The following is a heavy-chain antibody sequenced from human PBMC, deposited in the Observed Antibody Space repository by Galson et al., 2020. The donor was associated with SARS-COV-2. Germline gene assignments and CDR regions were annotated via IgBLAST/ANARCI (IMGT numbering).Heavy chain of an antibody. J-gene: IGHJ6*02. CDR2: INHSGST. D-gene: IGHD6-19*01. CDR1: GGSFSGYY. CDR3: ARGRIAVAGLGVYYYYGMDV. Sequence: SETLSLTCAVYGGSFSGYYWSWIRQPPGKGLEWIGEINHSGSTNYNPSLKSRVTILVDTSKNQFSLKLSSVTAADTAVYYCARGRIAVAGLGVYYYYGMDVWGQGTTVTVSS. V-gene: IGHV4-34*01.